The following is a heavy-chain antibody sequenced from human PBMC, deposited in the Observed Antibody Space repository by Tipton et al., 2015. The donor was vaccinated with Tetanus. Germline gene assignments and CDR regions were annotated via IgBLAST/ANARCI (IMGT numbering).Heavy chain of an antibody. CDR2: ISGGGDT. D-gene: IGHD7-27*01. V-gene: IGHV3-66*01. CDR1: GFTFRFYA. J-gene: IGHJ4*02. CDR3: VRDAPNWGKYDY. Sequence: QLVQSGGDLVKPGGSLRLSCAGSGFTFRFYAMNWVRQAPGKGLEWVSVISGGGDTSYADSVKGRFIISTDNFKNTLYLQMDSLRAEDTAVYYCVRDAPNWGKYDYWGQGALVTVSS.